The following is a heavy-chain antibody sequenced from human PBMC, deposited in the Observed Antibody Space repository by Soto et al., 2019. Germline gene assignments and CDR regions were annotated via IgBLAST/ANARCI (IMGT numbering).Heavy chain of an antibody. V-gene: IGHV3-30-3*01. CDR3: ARDSGYYIIYYGMDV. D-gene: IGHD3-3*01. CDR1: GFTFSSYA. J-gene: IGHJ6*02. CDR2: ISYDGSNK. Sequence: GGSLRLSCAASGFTFSSYAMHWVRQAPGKGLEWVAVISYDGSNKYYADSVKGRFTISRDNSKNTLYLQMNSLRAEDTAVYYCARDSGYYIIYYGMDVWGQGTTVTVSS.